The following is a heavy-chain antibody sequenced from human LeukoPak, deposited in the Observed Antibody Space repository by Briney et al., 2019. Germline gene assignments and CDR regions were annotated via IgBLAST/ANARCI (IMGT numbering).Heavy chain of an antibody. CDR1: GYTFTSYG. J-gene: IGHJ4*02. V-gene: IGHV1-18*01. D-gene: IGHD2-8*01. CDR3: ARGSCTNGVCYFFDY. Sequence: ASVKVSCKASGYTFTSYGISWVRQAPGQGLEWMGWISAYNGNTTYAQKLQGRVTMTTDTSTSTAYMELRSLRSDDTAVYYCARGSCTNGVCYFFDYWGQGTLVTVSS. CDR2: ISAYNGNT.